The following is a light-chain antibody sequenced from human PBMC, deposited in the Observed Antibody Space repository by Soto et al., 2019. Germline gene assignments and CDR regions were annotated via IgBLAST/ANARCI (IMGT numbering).Light chain of an antibody. J-gene: IGLJ1*01. CDR1: SSDVGGYNY. V-gene: IGLV2-14*01. CDR3: NSYTSKFTGV. CDR2: EVS. Sequence: QSVLTQPASVSGSPGQSITISCTGTSSDVGGYNYVSWYQQHPGKAPKLIIYEVSNRPSGVSNRISGSKSGNTASLTISGLQAEDEADYYCNSYTSKFTGVFGPVTKLTVL.